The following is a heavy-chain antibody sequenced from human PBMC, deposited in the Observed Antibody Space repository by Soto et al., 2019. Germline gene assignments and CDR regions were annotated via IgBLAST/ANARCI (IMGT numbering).Heavy chain of an antibody. CDR2: TSAYNGNT. D-gene: IGHD2-15*01. V-gene: IGHV1-18*01. CDR1: GYTFTSYG. CDR3: ARVDLGYCSGGSCYSGGSLDY. Sequence: ASVKVSCKASGYTFTSYGISWVRQAPGQGLEWMGWTSAYNGNTNYAQKLQGRVTMTTDTSTSTAYMELRSLRSDDTAVYYCARVDLGYCSGGSCYSGGSLDYWGQGTLVTVSS. J-gene: IGHJ4*02.